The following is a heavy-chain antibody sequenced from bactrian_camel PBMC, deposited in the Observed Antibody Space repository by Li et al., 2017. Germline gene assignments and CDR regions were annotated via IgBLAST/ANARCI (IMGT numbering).Heavy chain of an antibody. Sequence: QVQLVESGGGSVQAGGSLRLSCAASGITFSRHDMSWVRQAPGKEVERVAGITSLPSLFRAASYADSVKGRFTISQDNAKDTLYLQMNSLKLEDTAMYYCAYKPWWIGGSWSTGYSYWGQGTQVTVS. CDR2: ITSLPSLFRAA. CDR3: AYKPWWIGGSWSTGYSY. CDR1: GITFSRHD. D-gene: IGHD6*01. J-gene: IGHJ4*01. V-gene: IGHV3S6*01.